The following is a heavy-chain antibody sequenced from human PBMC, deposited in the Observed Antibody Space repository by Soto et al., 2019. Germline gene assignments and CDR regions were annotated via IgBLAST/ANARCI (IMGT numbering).Heavy chain of an antibody. D-gene: IGHD3-3*01. Sequence: SQTLSLTCDISGDSVSNNSVAWNWIRQSPSRGLEWLGRTYYRSKWYNEYAVSVKSRIIINPDTSKNQFSLQLNSVTPEDTAMYYCTRGNWRNWFDPWGQGTLVTVSS. V-gene: IGHV6-1*01. J-gene: IGHJ5*02. CDR1: GDSVSNNSVA. CDR3: TRGNWRNWFDP. CDR2: TYYRSKWYN.